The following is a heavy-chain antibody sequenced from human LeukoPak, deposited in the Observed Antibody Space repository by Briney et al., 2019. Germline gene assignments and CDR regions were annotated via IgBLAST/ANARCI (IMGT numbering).Heavy chain of an antibody. J-gene: IGHJ5*02. D-gene: IGHD6-13*01. V-gene: IGHV3-33*01. Sequence: GGSLRLSCAASGFTFSRYGMHWLRQAPGTGLEWVAVIWYDGSNKDYTDSVRGRFTISRDNSENMLYLQMNSLRVEDTAVYCCAREHTIAATGTHWFDPWGQGTLVTVSS. CDR1: GFTFSRYG. CDR2: IWYDGSNK. CDR3: AREHTIAATGTHWFDP.